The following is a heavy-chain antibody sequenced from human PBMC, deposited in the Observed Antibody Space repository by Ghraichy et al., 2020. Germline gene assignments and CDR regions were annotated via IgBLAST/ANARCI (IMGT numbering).Heavy chain of an antibody. J-gene: IGHJ6*02. CDR3: AKGLLPFYYGMDV. V-gene: IGHV3-23*01. Sequence: GGSLRLSCAASGFTFSSYAMNWVRQAPEKGLEWVSVISTSGATTYYAESVKGRFTISRDKSKNTLYLQMTSLRAEDTAVYYCAKGLLPFYYGMDVWGQGTTVTVSS. CDR1: GFTFSSYA. CDR2: ISTSGATT.